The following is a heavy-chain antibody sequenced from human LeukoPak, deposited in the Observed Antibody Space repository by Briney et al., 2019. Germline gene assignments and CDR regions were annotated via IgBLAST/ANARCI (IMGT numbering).Heavy chain of an antibody. V-gene: IGHV3-21*01. D-gene: IGHD5-18*01. J-gene: IGHJ4*02. CDR1: GFTFSSYS. CDR2: ISSSSSYI. CDR3: ARDYPQLWPEHFDY. Sequence: GGSLRLSCAASGFTFSSYSMNWVRQAPGKGLEWVSSISSSSSYIYYADSVKGRFTISRDNAKNSLYLQMNSLRAEDTAVYYCARDYPQLWPEHFDYWGQGTLVTVSS.